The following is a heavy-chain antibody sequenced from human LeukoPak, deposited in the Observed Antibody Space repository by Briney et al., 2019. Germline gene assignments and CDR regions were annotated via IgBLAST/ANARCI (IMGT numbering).Heavy chain of an antibody. D-gene: IGHD1-1*01. V-gene: IGHV3-23*01. Sequence: PEGSLRLSCAASGFTFSSYGMSWVRQAPGKGLEWVSGISGSGGSTYYADSVKGRFTISRDNSKNTLYLQMNSLRAEDTAVYYCAKRPPPTGNDWNDRCFDYWGQGTLVTVSS. J-gene: IGHJ4*02. CDR2: ISGSGGST. CDR3: AKRPPPTGNDWNDRCFDY. CDR1: GFTFSSYG.